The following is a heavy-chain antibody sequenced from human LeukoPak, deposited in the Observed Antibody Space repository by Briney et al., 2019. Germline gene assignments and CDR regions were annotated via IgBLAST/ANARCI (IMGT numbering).Heavy chain of an antibody. D-gene: IGHD2-15*01. CDR1: GFTFSSYE. Sequence: GSLRLSCAASGFTFSSYEMNWVRQAPGKGLEWVSVISGSGTTTDYADSVKGRFTISRDNSKNTLYLQMNSLRAEDTAVYYCAKGVRPVLAATYFDYWGQGTLVTVS. CDR3: AKGVRPVLAATYFDY. V-gene: IGHV3-23*01. CDR2: ISGSGTTT. J-gene: IGHJ4*02.